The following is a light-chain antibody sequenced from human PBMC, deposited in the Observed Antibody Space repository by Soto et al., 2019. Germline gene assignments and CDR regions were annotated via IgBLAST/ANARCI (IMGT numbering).Light chain of an antibody. CDR2: EVS. CDR1: ISDVGGYNY. V-gene: IGLV2-14*01. J-gene: IGLJ1*01. Sequence: ITISCTGTISDVGGYNYVSWYQHHPGKAPKLMIYEVSDRPSGVSNRFSGSKSGNTASLTITGLQAEDEADYYCTSFTSNHTPLFATGTKVTVL. CDR3: TSFTSNHTPL.